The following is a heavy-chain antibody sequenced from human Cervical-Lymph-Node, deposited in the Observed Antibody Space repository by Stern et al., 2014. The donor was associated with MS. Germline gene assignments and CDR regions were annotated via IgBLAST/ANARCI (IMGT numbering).Heavy chain of an antibody. D-gene: IGHD3-16*01. V-gene: IGHV4-59*08. J-gene: IGHJ4*02. Sequence: QVQLQQWGPGLVKPSETLSLTCTVSGGSITSNYWSWIRQPPGKGLEWIGYIHHLVGTNYHPSLKSRVTISFDTSDKRFSLSLTSVTAADTAMYYCASHFGDYFDYWGQGTLVTVSS. CDR1: GGSITSNY. CDR2: IHHLVGT. CDR3: ASHFGDYFDY.